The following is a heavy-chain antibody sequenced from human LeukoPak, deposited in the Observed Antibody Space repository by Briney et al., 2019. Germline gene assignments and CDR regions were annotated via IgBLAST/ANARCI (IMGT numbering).Heavy chain of an antibody. CDR1: GCTVSNNY. J-gene: IGHJ4*02. CDR2: IYSGGNT. V-gene: IGHV3-53*01. CDR3: ARDRAGGYDVFDY. D-gene: IGHD5-12*01. Sequence: PGGSLRLSCAVSGCTVSNNYMSWVRQAPGKGLEWVSVIYSGGNTYYADSVRGRFTISRDNSKNTLYLQMNSLRVEDTAVYYCARDRAGGYDVFDYWGQGTLVTVSS.